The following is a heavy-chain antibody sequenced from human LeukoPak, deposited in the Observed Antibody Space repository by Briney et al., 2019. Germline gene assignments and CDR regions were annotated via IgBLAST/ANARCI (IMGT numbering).Heavy chain of an antibody. J-gene: IGHJ6*03. Sequence: ASVKVSCKASGCTFTSYAMNWVRQAPGQGLEWMGWINTNTGNPTYAQGFTGRFVFSLDTSVSTAYLQISSLKADDTAVYYCARVRKTETMVRGVIEKYYYYYMDVWGKGTTVTISS. V-gene: IGHV7-4-1*02. CDR2: INTNTGNP. D-gene: IGHD3-10*01. CDR3: ARVRKTETMVRGVIEKYYYYYMDV. CDR1: GCTFTSYA.